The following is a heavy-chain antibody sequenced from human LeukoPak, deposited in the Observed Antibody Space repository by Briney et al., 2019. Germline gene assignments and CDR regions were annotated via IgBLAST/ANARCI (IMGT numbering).Heavy chain of an antibody. Sequence: PGGSLRLSCAASGFTFSSYGMHWVRQAPGKGLEWVAFIRYDGSNKYYADSVKGRFTISRDNSKNTLYLQMNSLRAEDTAVYYCAKDFRRYCSSTSCSPLDYWGQGTLVTVSS. CDR1: GFTFSSYG. CDR2: IRYDGSNK. CDR3: AKDFRRYCSSTSCSPLDY. D-gene: IGHD2-2*01. J-gene: IGHJ4*02. V-gene: IGHV3-30*02.